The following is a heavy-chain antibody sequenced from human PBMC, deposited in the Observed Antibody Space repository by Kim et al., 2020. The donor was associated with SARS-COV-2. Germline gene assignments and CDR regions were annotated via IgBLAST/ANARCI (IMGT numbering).Heavy chain of an antibody. CDR1: GGTFSSYA. J-gene: IGHJ6*02. CDR2: IIPIFGTA. Sequence: SVKVSCKASGGTFSSYAISWVRQAPGQGLEWMGGIIPIFGTANYAQKFQGRVTITADESTSTAYMELSSLRSEDTAVYYCARGLAAAAGTYYYYYGMDVWGQGTTVTVSS. CDR3: ARGLAAAAGTYYYYYGMDV. V-gene: IGHV1-69*13. D-gene: IGHD6-13*01.